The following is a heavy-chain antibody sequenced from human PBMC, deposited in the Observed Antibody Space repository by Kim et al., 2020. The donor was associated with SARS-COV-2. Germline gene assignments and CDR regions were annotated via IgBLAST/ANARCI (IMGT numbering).Heavy chain of an antibody. V-gene: IGHV4-59*01. CDR2: IHYSGST. D-gene: IGHD3-10*01. CDR1: GGSISSFY. CDR3: ARGNYGSVLVNL. Sequence: SETLSLTCIVSGGSISSFYWTWFRQPPGKGLEWIGYIHYSGSTNYNPSLRSRVTISVDTSKNQLSLKLSSVAPADTAVYFCARGNYGSVLVNLWGQGTLV. J-gene: IGHJ5*02.